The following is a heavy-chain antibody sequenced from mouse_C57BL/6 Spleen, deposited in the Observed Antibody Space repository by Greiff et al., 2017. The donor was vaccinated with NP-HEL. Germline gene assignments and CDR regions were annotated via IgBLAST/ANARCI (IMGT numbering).Heavy chain of an antibody. CDR3: ARVYDDYDGSYWYFDV. CDR2: ISSGGSYT. Sequence: EVMLVESGGDLVKPGGSLKLSCAASGFTFSSYGMSWVRQTPDKRLEWVATISSGGSYTYYPDSVKGRFTISRDNAKNTLYLQMSSLKSEDTAMYYCARVYDDYDGSYWYFDVWGTGTTVTVSS. CDR1: GFTFSSYG. D-gene: IGHD2-4*01. V-gene: IGHV5-6*01. J-gene: IGHJ1*03.